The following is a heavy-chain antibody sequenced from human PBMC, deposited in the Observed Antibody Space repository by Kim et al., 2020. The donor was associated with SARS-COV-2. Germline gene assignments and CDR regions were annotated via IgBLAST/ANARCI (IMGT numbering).Heavy chain of an antibody. Sequence: GGSLRLSCAASGFTFSDYYMSWIRQAPGEGLEWVSYISSSSTYTNYADSVKGRFTISRDNAKNSLSLQMNSLRAEDTAVYYCAGTYYYHTSGYTEFYFDYWGQGTLVTVSS. CDR2: ISSSSTYT. CDR3: AGTYYYHTSGYTEFYFDY. D-gene: IGHD3-22*01. J-gene: IGHJ4*02. V-gene: IGHV3-11*03. CDR1: GFTFSDYY.